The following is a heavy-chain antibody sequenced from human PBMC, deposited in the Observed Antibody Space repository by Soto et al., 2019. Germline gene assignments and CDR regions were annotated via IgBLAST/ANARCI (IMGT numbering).Heavy chain of an antibody. J-gene: IGHJ6*02. D-gene: IGHD6-19*01. V-gene: IGHV1-46*03. CDR1: GYTFTSYY. Sequence: ASVKVSCKASGYTFTSYYMHWVRQAPGQGLEWMGIINPSGGSTSYAQKFQGRVTMTRDTSTSTVYMELSSLRSEDTAVYYCARDRYKQWLGPTTYYYYGMDVWGQGTMVTVSS. CDR3: ARDRYKQWLGPTTYYYYGMDV. CDR2: INPSGGST.